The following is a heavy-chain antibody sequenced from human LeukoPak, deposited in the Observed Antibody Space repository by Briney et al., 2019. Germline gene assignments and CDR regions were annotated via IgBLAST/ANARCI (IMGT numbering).Heavy chain of an antibody. Sequence: PGGSLRLSCAASGFTFDDYAMHWVRQAPGKGLEWVSLISWDGSHTYYTDSVKGRFTISRDNSENSLYLQMNSLRLEDTALYYCTKVKWAVDCTPTSCPYFDYWGQGTLVTVSS. V-gene: IGHV3-43D*03. CDR2: ISWDGSHT. CDR1: GFTFDDYA. CDR3: TKVKWAVDCTPTSCPYFDY. J-gene: IGHJ4*02. D-gene: IGHD2-2*01.